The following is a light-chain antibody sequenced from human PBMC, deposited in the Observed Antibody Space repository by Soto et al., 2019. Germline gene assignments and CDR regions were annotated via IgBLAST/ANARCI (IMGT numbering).Light chain of an antibody. Sequence: LTQPASVSGSPAQSTTISCTGTSSDVGGYNYVSWYQQHPVKAPKLMIYDVTNRPSGVSDRFSGSKSGNTASLTISGLQAEDEADYYCSSYTSSSTPYVFGTGTKVTVL. CDR3: SSYTSSSTPYV. CDR1: SSDVGGYNY. J-gene: IGLJ1*01. CDR2: DVT. V-gene: IGLV2-14*01.